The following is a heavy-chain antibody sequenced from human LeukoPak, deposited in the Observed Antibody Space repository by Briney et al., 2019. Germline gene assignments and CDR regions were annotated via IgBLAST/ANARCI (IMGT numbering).Heavy chain of an antibody. V-gene: IGHV4-59*12. D-gene: IGHD3-10*01. CDR1: GGSISSYY. Sequence: PSETLSLTCSVSGGSISSYYWSWIRQPPGKGLEWIGYIYYSGSTNYNPSLKSRVTISVDTSKNQFSLKLSSVTAADTAVYYCASNYYGSGSLDYWGQGNLVTVSS. J-gene: IGHJ4*02. CDR3: ASNYYGSGSLDY. CDR2: IYYSGST.